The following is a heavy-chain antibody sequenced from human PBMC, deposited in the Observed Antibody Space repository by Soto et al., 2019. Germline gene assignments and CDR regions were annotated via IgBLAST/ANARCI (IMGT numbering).Heavy chain of an antibody. CDR3: ARDLLDTTVDYYFDY. CDR1: GVSISSGTYY. V-gene: IGHV4-30-4*01. CDR2: IYHTGRS. J-gene: IGHJ4*02. D-gene: IGHD3-3*01. Sequence: PSETLSLTCTVSGVSISSGTYYWSWLRQPPGKGLEWIGYIYHTGRSQSNPSLKSRVAISIDTSKNQFTLELRSGTAADTAVYYCARDLLDTTVDYYFDYWGPGRLVTVSS.